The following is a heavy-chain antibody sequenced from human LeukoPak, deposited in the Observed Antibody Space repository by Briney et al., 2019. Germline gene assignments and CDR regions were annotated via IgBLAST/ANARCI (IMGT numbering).Heavy chain of an antibody. CDR3: ARDLYGAIKIDY. CDR1: GYTFTSYG. CDR2: ISAYNGNT. J-gene: IGHJ4*02. V-gene: IGHV1-18*01. Sequence: ASVKVSCKASGYTFTSYGISWVRQAPGQGLESTGWISAYNGNTNYAQKLQGRVTMTTDTSTSTAYMELRSLRSDDTAVYYCARDLYGAIKIDYWGQGTLVTVSS. D-gene: IGHD2-2*02.